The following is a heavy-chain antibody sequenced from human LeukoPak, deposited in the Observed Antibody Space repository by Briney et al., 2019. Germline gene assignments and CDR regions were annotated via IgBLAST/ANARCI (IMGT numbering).Heavy chain of an antibody. CDR1: GGSISSYY. V-gene: IGHV4-4*09. D-gene: IGHD3-3*01. CDR3: AGYYDFWSGYYIGGNWFDP. Sequence: SETLSLTCTVSGGSISSYYWSWIRQPPGKGLEWIGYIYTSGSTNYNPSLKSRVTISVDTSKNQFSLKLSSVTAADTAVYYCAGYYDFWSGYYIGGNWFDPWGQGTLVTVSS. J-gene: IGHJ5*02. CDR2: IYTSGST.